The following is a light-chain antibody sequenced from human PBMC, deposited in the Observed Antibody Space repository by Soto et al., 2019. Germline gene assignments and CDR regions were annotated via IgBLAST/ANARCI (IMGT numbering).Light chain of an antibody. V-gene: IGKV3-11*01. CDR3: QQRSNWPPQVT. CDR1: QSVSSN. J-gene: IGKJ5*01. CDR2: DAS. Sequence: EIVMTQSPATLSVSPGERATLSCRASQSVSSNLAWYQQKPGQAPRLLLYDASNRATGIPARFSGSGSGTDFTLTISSLEPEDFAVYYCQQRSNWPPQVTFGQGTRLEIK.